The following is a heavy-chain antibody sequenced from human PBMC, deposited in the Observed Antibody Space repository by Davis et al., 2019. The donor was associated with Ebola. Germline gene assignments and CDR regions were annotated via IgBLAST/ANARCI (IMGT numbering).Heavy chain of an antibody. CDR1: GFTFSSYA. CDR2: ISGSGGST. Sequence: GESLKISCAASGFTFSSYAMSWVRQAPGKGLEWVSAISGSGGSTYYADSVKGRFTISRDNSKNTLYLQMNSLRAEDTALYYCTSAQPDYWGQGTLVTVSS. V-gene: IGHV3-23*01. J-gene: IGHJ4*02. CDR3: TSAQPDY. D-gene: IGHD1-14*01.